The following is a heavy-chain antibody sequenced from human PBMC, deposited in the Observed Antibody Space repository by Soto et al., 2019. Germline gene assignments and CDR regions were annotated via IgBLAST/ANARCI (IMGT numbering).Heavy chain of an antibody. CDR1: GFTFSDYY. Sequence: QVQVVESGGGLVKPGGSLRLSCAASGFTFSDYYMSWIRQAPGKGLEWISFISTSGNSKSYADSVKGRFTISRDNDKNSLSLQMNSLRAEDTAVYYCARYSGYGDYYVDYWGQGTLVTVSS. CDR2: ISTSGNSK. J-gene: IGHJ4*02. V-gene: IGHV3-11*01. D-gene: IGHD5-12*01. CDR3: ARYSGYGDYYVDY.